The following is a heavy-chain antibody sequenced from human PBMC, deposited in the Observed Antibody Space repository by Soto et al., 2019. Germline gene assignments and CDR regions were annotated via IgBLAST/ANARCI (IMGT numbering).Heavy chain of an antibody. D-gene: IGHD6-13*01. CDR2: ISYDGSNK. CDR3: AMGGYFSSSWQTTDLPYYYYYYMDV. J-gene: IGHJ6*03. Sequence: GGSLRLSCAASGFTFSSYGMHWVRQAPGKGLEWVAVISYDGSNKYYADSVKGRFTISRDNSKNTLYLQMNSLRAEDTAVYYCAMGGYFSSSWQTTDLPYYYYYYMDVWGKGTTVTVSS. V-gene: IGHV3-30*03. CDR1: GFTFSSYG.